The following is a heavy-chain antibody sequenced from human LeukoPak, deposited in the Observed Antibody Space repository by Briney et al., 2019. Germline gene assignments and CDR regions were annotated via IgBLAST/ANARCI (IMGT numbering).Heavy chain of an antibody. CDR1: GGTFSSYA. V-gene: IGHV1-69*05. CDR3: ASRLAPGYFDY. CDR2: IIPIFGTA. J-gene: IGHJ4*02. D-gene: IGHD1-14*01. Sequence: SVTVSCKASGGTFSSYAISWVRQAPGQGLEWMGGIIPIFGTANYAQKFQGRVTITTDESTSTAYMELSSLRSEDTAVYYCASRLAPGYFDYWGQGTLVTVSS.